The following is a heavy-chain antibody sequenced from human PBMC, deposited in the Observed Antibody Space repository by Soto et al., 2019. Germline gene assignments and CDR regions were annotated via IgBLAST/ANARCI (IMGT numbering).Heavy chain of an antibody. Sequence: QVQLVQSGAEVKKPGSSVKVSCKASGGTFSSYAISWVRQAPGQGLEWMGGIIPIFGTANYAQKFQGRVTITADESTSTAYMELSSLRSEDTSVYYCARGGGDSSSLWPTFFDYWGQGTLVTVSS. V-gene: IGHV1-69*01. CDR3: ARGGGDSSSLWPTFFDY. CDR1: GGTFSSYA. D-gene: IGHD6-13*01. CDR2: IIPIFGTA. J-gene: IGHJ4*02.